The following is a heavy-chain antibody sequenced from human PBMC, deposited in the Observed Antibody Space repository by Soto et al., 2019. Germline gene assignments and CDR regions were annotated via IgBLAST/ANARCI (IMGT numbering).Heavy chain of an antibody. CDR2: IYHSGST. J-gene: IGHJ4*02. CDR3: ARGGAVAAPRRGFDY. V-gene: IGHV4-30-2*01. D-gene: IGHD6-19*01. Sequence: SETLSLTCAVSGGSISSGGYSWSWIRQPPGKGLEWIGYIYHSGSTYYNPSLKSRVTISVDRSKNQFSLKLSSVTAADTAVYYCARGGAVAAPRRGFDYWGQGTLVTVSS. CDR1: GGSISSGGYS.